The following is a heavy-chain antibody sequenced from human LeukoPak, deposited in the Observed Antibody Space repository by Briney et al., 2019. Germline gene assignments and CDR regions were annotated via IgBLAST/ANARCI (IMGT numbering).Heavy chain of an antibody. CDR2: ISVRSNYI. CDR3: VRLRRNSDTSGFYYYYDF. V-gene: IGHV3-21*01. D-gene: IGHD3-22*01. CDR1: GYTFSSYS. J-gene: IGHJ4*02. Sequence: PGGSLRLSCLAPGYTFSSYSINWVRQAPGKGLEWVSSISVRSNYIYYADSVRGRFRISRDDARDSLYLQMNSLRAEDTAVYYCVRLRRNSDTSGFYYYYDFWGQGTLVTVSS.